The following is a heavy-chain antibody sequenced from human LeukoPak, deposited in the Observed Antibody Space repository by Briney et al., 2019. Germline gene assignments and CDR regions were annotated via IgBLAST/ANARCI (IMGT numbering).Heavy chain of an antibody. V-gene: IGHV1-69*13. CDR1: GGTFSSYA. CDR2: IILIFGTA. J-gene: IGHJ6*02. Sequence: SVKVSCKASGGTFSSYAISWVRQAPGQGLEWMGGIILIFGTANYAQKFQGRVTITADESTSTAYMELSSLRSEDTAVYYCARVSLGNEPGSPQDYYYYGMDVWGQGTTVTVSS. CDR3: ARVSLGNEPGSPQDYYYYGMDV.